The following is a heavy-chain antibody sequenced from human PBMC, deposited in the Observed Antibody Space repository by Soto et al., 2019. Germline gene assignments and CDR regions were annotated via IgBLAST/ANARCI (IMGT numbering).Heavy chain of an antibody. J-gene: IGHJ4*02. CDR1: GGSISSYY. CDR3: AGRIAAAGCLDY. D-gene: IGHD6-13*01. V-gene: IGHV4-59*01. CDR2: IYYSGST. Sequence: PSETVSLTCTVSGGSISSYYWSWIRQPPGKGLEWIGYIYYSGSTNYNPSLKSRVTISVDTSKNQFSLKLSSVTAADTAVYYCAGRIAAAGCLDYWGQGTLVTVSS.